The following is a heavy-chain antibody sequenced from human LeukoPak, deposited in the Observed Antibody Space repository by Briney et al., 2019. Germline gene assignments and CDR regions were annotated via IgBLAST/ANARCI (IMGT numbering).Heavy chain of an antibody. D-gene: IGHD1-26*01. Sequence: GGSLRLSCTASGFTVSSNYMTWVRQAPGKGLEWVSLLYSAGSTYYADSVTGRFTISRDSSQNTLYLQMNSLRPDDTAVYYCARGFRSNPHDAFDIWGQGTMVTVSS. CDR2: LYSAGST. J-gene: IGHJ3*02. CDR1: GFTVSSNY. CDR3: ARGFRSNPHDAFDI. V-gene: IGHV3-66*02.